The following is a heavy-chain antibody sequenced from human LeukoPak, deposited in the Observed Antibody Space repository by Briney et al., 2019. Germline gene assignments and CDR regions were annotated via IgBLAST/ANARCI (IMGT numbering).Heavy chain of an antibody. CDR1: GFTFSSYG. D-gene: IGHD1-7*01. Sequence: PGRSLRLSCAASGFTFSSYGMHGVRQAPGKGLEWVAVISYDGSNKYYADSVKGRFTISRDNSKNTLYLQMNSLRAEDTAVYYCAKEGLELPDYYYGMDVWGQGTTVTVSS. V-gene: IGHV3-30*18. CDR3: AKEGLELPDYYYGMDV. J-gene: IGHJ6*02. CDR2: ISYDGSNK.